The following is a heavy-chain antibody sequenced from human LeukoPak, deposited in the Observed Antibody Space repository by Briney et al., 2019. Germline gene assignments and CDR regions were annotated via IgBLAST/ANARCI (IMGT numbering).Heavy chain of an antibody. CDR2: IIPIFGTA. J-gene: IGHJ5*02. CDR3: ASDIVVVPAAPPDFNWFDP. V-gene: IGHV1-69*13. CDR1: GGTFSSYA. D-gene: IGHD2-2*01. Sequence: SVKVSCKASGGTFSSYAISWVRQAPGQGLEWMGGIIPIFGTANYAQKFQGRVTITADESTSTAYMELSSLRSEDTAVYYRASDIVVVPAAPPDFNWFDPWGQGTLVTVSS.